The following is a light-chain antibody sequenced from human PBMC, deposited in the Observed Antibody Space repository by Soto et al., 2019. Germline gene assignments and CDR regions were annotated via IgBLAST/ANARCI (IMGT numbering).Light chain of an antibody. CDR2: DNN. Sequence: QSVLTQPPSVSAAPGQKVTISCSGSSSNIGNNYVSWYQQLPGTAPKLLIYDNNQRPSGIPDRFSGSKSGTSATLGITGLQTGDEADYYCGTWDSSLSGVLFGGGTQLTVL. V-gene: IGLV1-51*01. J-gene: IGLJ2*01. CDR3: GTWDSSLSGVL. CDR1: SSNIGNNY.